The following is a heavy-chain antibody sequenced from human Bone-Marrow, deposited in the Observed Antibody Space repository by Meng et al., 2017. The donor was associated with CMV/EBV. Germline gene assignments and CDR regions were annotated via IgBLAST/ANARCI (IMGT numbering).Heavy chain of an antibody. D-gene: IGHD3-3*01. V-gene: IGHV3-74*01. J-gene: IGHJ6*02. CDR2: INSDGSST. CDR1: GFTFSSYW. Sequence: GESLKISCAASGFTFSSYWMHWVRQAPGKGLVWVSRINSDGSSTSYADSVKGRFTISRDNSKNTLYLQMNSLRAEDTAVYYCARDKNDYDFWSGYTPGMDVWGQGTTVTVSS. CDR3: ARDKNDYDFWSGYTPGMDV.